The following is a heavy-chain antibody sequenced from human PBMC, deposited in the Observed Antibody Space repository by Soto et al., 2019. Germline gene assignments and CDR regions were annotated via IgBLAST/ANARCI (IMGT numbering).Heavy chain of an antibody. Sequence: EVQLLQSGGGLGQPGGSLTLSCAASGFTFNNFAMTWVRQAPGKGLEWVSSVSSGGDNTWYADSVKGRFTISRDNPKNTISLHMNILRAADTAVSYCAKVQLPHSNYGGGYLLDFWGQGTLVTVSS. V-gene: IGHV3-23*01. D-gene: IGHD4-4*01. CDR2: VSSGGDNT. CDR1: GFTFNNFA. J-gene: IGHJ4*02. CDR3: AKVQLPHSNYGGGYLLDF.